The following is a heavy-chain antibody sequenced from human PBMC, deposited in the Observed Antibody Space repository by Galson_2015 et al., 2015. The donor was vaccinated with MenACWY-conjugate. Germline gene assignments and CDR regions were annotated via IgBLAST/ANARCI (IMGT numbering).Heavy chain of an antibody. CDR2: INVDGSEE. J-gene: IGHJ4*02. Sequence: SLRLSCAASGFTFNNYWMTWVRQAPGKGLEWVANINVDGSEENYMDSVRGRFTISRDNAKNSLFLQVNTLRAEDTAVYYCARGTLAVAGTDCWGQGTLVTVSS. D-gene: IGHD6-19*01. V-gene: IGHV3-7*01. CDR1: GFTFNNYW. CDR3: ARGTLAVAGTDC.